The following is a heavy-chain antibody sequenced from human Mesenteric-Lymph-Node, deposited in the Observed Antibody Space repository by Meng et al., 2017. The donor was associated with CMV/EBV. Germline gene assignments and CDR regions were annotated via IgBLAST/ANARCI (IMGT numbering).Heavy chain of an antibody. J-gene: IGHJ4*02. V-gene: IGHV3-23*01. D-gene: IGHD6-19*01. CDR2: VSDRGVST. Sequence: GGSLRLSCATSGFTFSDYPMTWVRQAPGKGLEWVASVSDRGVSTYYADSVKGRFTVSSDNLKNTLYLQMSSLRPEDTAIYYCARVQWLVNYFDYWGQETLVTVSS. CDR3: ARVQWLVNYFDY. CDR1: GFTFSDYP.